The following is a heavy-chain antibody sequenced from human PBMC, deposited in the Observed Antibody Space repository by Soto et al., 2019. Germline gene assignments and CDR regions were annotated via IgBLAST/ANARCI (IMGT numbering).Heavy chain of an antibody. V-gene: IGHV4-59*08. CDR3: ARQGPEYYDSSGLTGDAFDI. Sequence: QVQLQESGPGLVKPSETLSLTCTVSGGSISSYYWSWIRQPPGKGLEWIGYIYYSGSTNYNPSLKSRVTISVDTSKNQFSLKLSSVTAADTAVYYCARQGPEYYDSSGLTGDAFDIWGQGTMVTVSS. CDR2: IYYSGST. D-gene: IGHD3-22*01. CDR1: GGSISSYY. J-gene: IGHJ3*02.